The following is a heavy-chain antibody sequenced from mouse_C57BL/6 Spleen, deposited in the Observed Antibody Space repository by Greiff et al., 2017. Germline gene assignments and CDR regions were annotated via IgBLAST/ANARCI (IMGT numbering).Heavy chain of an antibody. J-gene: IGHJ1*03. Sequence: EVKLMESGGGLVKPGGSLKLSCAASGFTFSDYGMHWVRQAPEKGLEWVAYISSGSSTIYYADTVKGRFTISRDNAKNTPFLQMTSLRSDDTAIYYCASGSSSYWYFDVWGTGTTVTVSS. V-gene: IGHV5-17*01. D-gene: IGHD1-1*01. CDR3: ASGSSSYWYFDV. CDR1: GFTFSDYG. CDR2: ISSGSSTI.